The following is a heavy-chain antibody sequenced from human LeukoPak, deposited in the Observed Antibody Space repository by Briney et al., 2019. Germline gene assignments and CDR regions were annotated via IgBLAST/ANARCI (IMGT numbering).Heavy chain of an antibody. Sequence: SETLSLTCAVSGYSISSGYYWGWIRPPPGKGLEWIGSIYHSGSTYYNPSLKSRVTISVDTSKNQFSLKLSSVTAADTAVYYCAGHRSGSPVSAFDIWGQGTMVTVSS. CDR3: AGHRSGSPVSAFDI. CDR2: IYHSGST. CDR1: GYSISSGYY. J-gene: IGHJ3*02. V-gene: IGHV4-38-2*01. D-gene: IGHD1-26*01.